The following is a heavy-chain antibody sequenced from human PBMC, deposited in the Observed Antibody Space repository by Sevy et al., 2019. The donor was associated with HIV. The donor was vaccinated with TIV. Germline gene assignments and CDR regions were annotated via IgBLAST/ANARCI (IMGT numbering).Heavy chain of an antibody. CDR3: ARAPSGSQGPGQYFHH. CDR2: ISTYNT. D-gene: IGHD1-26*01. V-gene: IGHV1-18*01. Sequence: ASVKVSCKASGYTFTSYGITWVRQAPGQGLEWLGWISTYNTNYARKLQGRVTMTTDTSTSTVYMELRSLRSDDTAVYYCARAPSGSQGPGQYFHHWGQGTLVTVSS. CDR1: GYTFTSYG. J-gene: IGHJ1*01.